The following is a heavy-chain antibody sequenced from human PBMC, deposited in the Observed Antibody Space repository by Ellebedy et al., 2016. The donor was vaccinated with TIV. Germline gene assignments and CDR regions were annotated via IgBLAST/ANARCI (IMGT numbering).Heavy chain of an antibody. V-gene: IGHV4-59*12. D-gene: IGHD3-3*01. CDR2: VFFDGDT. J-gene: IGHJ6*02. CDR1: GASISRYS. Sequence: SETLSLXCIVSGASISRYSWTWIRQLPGKGLEWIGHVFFDGDTYYNPSVKSRVTMSVDTSKNQFSLKLTSVTAADTAVYYCASFDYDVEGKYGLDVWGQGTTVTVSS. CDR3: ASFDYDVEGKYGLDV.